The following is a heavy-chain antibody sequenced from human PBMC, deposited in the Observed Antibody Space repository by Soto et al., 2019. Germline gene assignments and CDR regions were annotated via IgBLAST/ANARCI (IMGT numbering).Heavy chain of an antibody. CDR1: GGSFSGYY. J-gene: IGHJ5*02. Sequence: SETLSLTCAVYGGSFSGYYWSWIRQPPGKGLEWIGEINHSGSTNYNPSLKSRVTISVDTSKNQFSLKLSSVTAADTAVYYCARGLLVVVAATGWFDPWGQGTLVTVSS. V-gene: IGHV4-34*01. CDR3: ARGLLVVVAATGWFDP. CDR2: INHSGST. D-gene: IGHD2-15*01.